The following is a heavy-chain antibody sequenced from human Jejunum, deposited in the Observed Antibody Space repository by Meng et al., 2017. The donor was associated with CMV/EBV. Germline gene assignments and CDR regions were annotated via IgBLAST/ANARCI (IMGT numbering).Heavy chain of an antibody. D-gene: IGHD2-2*02. Sequence: SLSTLNWWSWVRQSPGQGLEWLGEKSPTESSNYNPSLKSRVTISVDRSKNQFSLKLTSVTAADTAVYYCVRGRCTRTSCYKGAFDFWSQGTLVTVSS. J-gene: IGHJ4*02. CDR1: SLSTLNW. V-gene: IGHV4-4*02. CDR3: VRGRCTRTSCYKGAFDF. CDR2: KSPTESS.